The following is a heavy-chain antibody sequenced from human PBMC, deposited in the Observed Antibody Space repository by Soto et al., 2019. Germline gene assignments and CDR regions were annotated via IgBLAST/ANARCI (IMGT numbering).Heavy chain of an antibody. J-gene: IGHJ6*02. D-gene: IGHD3-9*01. V-gene: IGHV1-46*01. Sequence: SVKVSCKASGYTFTSYYMHWVRQAPGQGLEWMGIINPSGGSTSYAQKFQGRVTITRDTSTSTVYMELSSLRSEDTAVYYCARDYDIPYYGMDVWGQGTTVTVAS. CDR3: ARDYDIPYYGMDV. CDR1: GYTFTSYY. CDR2: INPSGGST.